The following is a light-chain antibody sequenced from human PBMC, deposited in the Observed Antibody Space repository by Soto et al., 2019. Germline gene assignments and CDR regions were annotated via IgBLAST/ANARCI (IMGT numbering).Light chain of an antibody. CDR2: AAS. J-gene: IGKJ2*01. Sequence: DIQMTQSPSSLSVSVGDRVTITCWASQSITNYLNWYHQKPGKAPKLLVYAASSLQSGVPSRFSGNGSGTDFTLTISSLQPEDFASYYCQQSDSYPYTFGQGTKLEIK. CDR3: QQSDSYPYT. CDR1: QSITNY. V-gene: IGKV1-39*01.